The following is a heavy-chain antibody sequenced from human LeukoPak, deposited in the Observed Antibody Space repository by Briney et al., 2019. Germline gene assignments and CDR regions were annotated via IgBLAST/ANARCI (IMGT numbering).Heavy chain of an antibody. D-gene: IGHD1-26*01. CDR1: GFTFSSYW. Sequence: PGGSLGLSCAASGFTFSSYWMHWVRQAPGKGLVWVSRINSDGSSTSYADSVKGRFTISRDNAKNTLYLQMNSLRAEDTAVYYCARDPSGSYADYWGQGTLVTVSS. CDR3: ARDPSGSYADY. V-gene: IGHV3-74*01. CDR2: INSDGSST. J-gene: IGHJ4*02.